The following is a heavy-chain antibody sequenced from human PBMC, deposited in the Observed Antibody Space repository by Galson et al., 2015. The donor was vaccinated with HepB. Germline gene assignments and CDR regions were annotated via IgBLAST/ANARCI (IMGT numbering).Heavy chain of an antibody. J-gene: IGHJ5*02. D-gene: IGHD6-13*01. Sequence: SVKVSCKASGFPFSTHYVHWVRQAPGQSLEWMGWINGGNGHRKYSQRYQDRVTITRDTSASTVYMELSSLRSEDTALYYCAREYRTAAGFQTRDNNWFDPWGQGTLVIVSS. CDR1: GFPFSTHY. CDR2: INGGNGHR. V-gene: IGHV1-3*01. CDR3: AREYRTAAGFQTRDNNWFDP.